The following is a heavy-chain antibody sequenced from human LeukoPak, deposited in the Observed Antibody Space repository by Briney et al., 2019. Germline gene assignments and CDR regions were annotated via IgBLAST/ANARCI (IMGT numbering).Heavy chain of an antibody. V-gene: IGHV4-59*08. D-gene: IGHD2-21*02. CDR3: ARHLLRRWFDP. CDR1: GGSISSYY. J-gene: IGHJ5*02. CDR2: IYYSGST. Sequence: SETLSLTCTVSGGSISSYYWSWIRQPPGKGLEWIGYIYYSGSTNYNPSLKSRVTISVDTSKNQFSLKLSSVTAADTAVYYCARHLLRRWFDPWGRGTLVSVSS.